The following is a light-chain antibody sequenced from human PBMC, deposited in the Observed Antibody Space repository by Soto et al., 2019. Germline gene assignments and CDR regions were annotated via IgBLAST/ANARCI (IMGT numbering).Light chain of an antibody. J-gene: IGKJ1*01. Sequence: DIVVTQSPATLSASPGERVTLSCRASQFVSSRLAWDQRRPGQVPRLLIYDTSTRAPGISARFSGSGSGTEFTLTISSLQSEDFALYYCQEYIQWPPGMFGPGTTVDIK. V-gene: IGKV3-15*01. CDR1: QFVSSR. CDR3: QEYIQWPPGM. CDR2: DTS.